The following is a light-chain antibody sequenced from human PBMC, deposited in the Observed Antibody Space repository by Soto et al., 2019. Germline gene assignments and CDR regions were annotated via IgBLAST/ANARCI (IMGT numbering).Light chain of an antibody. V-gene: IGKV3-11*01. CDR3: HQRKSWHRT. J-gene: IGKJ1*01. CDR1: QTVSSR. CDR2: DSS. Sequence: IGLTQSPATLSSSPWERATLYCGASQTVSSRLAWYQHKPGQAPRLLIYDSSNRATGSPARVSGSGYGTDFALNISLLEHEDFAVYYCHQRKSWHRTYGPGHTVDIK.